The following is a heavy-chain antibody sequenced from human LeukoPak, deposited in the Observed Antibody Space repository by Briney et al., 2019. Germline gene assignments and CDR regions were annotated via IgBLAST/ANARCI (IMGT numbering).Heavy chain of an antibody. V-gene: IGHV3-21*01. CDR1: GFTFSSYS. Sequence: GGSLRLSCAASGFTFSSYSMNWVRQAPGKGLEWVSSISSSSSYIYYADSVKGRFTISRDNAKNSLYLQMNSLRAEDTAVYYCARISSGWYGGAFDIWGLGTMVTVSS. CDR3: ARISSGWYGGAFDI. J-gene: IGHJ3*02. CDR2: ISSSSSYI. D-gene: IGHD6-19*01.